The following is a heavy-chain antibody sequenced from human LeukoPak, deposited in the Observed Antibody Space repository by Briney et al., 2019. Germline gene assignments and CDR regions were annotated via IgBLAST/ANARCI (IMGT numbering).Heavy chain of an antibody. CDR2: ISGSGGST. CDR1: GFTFSSYG. D-gene: IGHD6-19*01. V-gene: IGHV3-23*01. CDR3: AKIRRGYGSGWYSAFDY. J-gene: IGHJ4*02. Sequence: PGGTLRLSCAASGFTFSSYGMSWVRQAPGKGLEWISAISGSGGSTYYADSVKGRFTISRDNSKNTLYLQMNSLRAEDTAVYYCAKIRRGYGSGWYSAFDYWGQGTLVTVSS.